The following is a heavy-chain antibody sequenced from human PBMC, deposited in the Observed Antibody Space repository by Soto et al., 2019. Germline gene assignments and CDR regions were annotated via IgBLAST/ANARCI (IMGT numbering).Heavy chain of an antibody. CDR2: ISAYNGNT. CDR1: GYTFTSYG. CDR3: ARVYRITMVRGELSEY. J-gene: IGHJ4*02. D-gene: IGHD3-10*01. Sequence: QVQLVQSGAEVKKPGASVKVSCKASGYTFTSYGISSVRQAPGQGLEWMGWISAYNGNTNYAQKLQGRVTMTTDTSTSTAYMELRSLRSDDTAVYYCARVYRITMVRGELSEYWGQGTLVTVSS. V-gene: IGHV1-18*01.